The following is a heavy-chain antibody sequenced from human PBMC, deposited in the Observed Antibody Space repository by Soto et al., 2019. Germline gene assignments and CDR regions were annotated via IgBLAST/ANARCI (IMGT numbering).Heavy chain of an antibody. CDR2: IIPIFGTA. CDR3: ARRKSYCSGGSCHAGSFDI. D-gene: IGHD2-15*01. Sequence: QVQLVQSGAEVKKPGSSVKVSCKASGGTFSSYAISWVRQAPGQGLEWMGGIIPIFGTANYAQKFQGRVTITADEXXSXAXXELSSLRSEDTAVYYCARRKSYCSGGSCHAGSFDIWGQGTMVTVSS. CDR1: GGTFSSYA. V-gene: IGHV1-69*12. J-gene: IGHJ3*02.